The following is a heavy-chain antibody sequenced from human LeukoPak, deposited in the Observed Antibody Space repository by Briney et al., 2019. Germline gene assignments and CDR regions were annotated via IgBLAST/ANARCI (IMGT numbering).Heavy chain of an antibody. CDR2: ISSSSSYI. V-gene: IGHV3-21*01. J-gene: IGHJ3*02. Sequence: PGGCLRLSCAASRLTLSSYSMNWVRHAPGKGLEWVSSISSSSSYIYYADSLKGRFTISRDNAKNSLYLQMNSLRAEDTAVYYCARGRIPSNDAFDTWGQGTMVTVSS. CDR3: ARGRIPSNDAFDT. CDR1: RLTLSSYS.